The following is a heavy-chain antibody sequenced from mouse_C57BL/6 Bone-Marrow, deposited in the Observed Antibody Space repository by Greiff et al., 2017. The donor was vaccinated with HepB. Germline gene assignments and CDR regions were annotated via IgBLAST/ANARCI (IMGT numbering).Heavy chain of an antibody. J-gene: IGHJ2*01. CDR2: ISDGGSYT. D-gene: IGHD1-1*01. V-gene: IGHV5-4*03. CDR3: ARRGYGSSYDY. CDR1: GFTFSSYA. Sequence: DVMLVESGGGLVKPGGSLKLSCAASGFTFSSYAMSWVRQTPEKRLEWVATISDGGSYTYYPDNVKGRFTISRDNAKNNLFLQMTSLRSEDTAMYYCARRGYGSSYDYWGQGTTLTVSS.